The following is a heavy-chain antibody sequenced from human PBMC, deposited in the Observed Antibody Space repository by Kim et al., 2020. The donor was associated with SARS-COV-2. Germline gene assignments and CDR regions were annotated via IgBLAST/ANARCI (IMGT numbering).Heavy chain of an antibody. CDR3: ALVAALPPFDYGMDV. V-gene: IGHV3-11*03. Sequence: DSVKGRFTISRDNAKNSLYLQMNSLRAEDTAVYYCALVAALPPFDYGMDVWGQGTTVTVSS. D-gene: IGHD6-13*01. J-gene: IGHJ6*02.